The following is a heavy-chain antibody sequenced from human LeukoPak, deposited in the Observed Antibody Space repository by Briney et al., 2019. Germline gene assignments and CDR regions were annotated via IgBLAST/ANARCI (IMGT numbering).Heavy chain of an antibody. CDR2: IYYSGST. Sequence: SETLSLTCTVSGGSISSSSYYWGWIRQPPGKGLEWFGSIYYSGSTYYNPSLKSRVTISVDTSKNQFSLKLSSVTAADTAVYYCARRGYYYDSSGYRYWGQGTLVTVSS. J-gene: IGHJ4*02. D-gene: IGHD3-22*01. CDR1: GGSISSSSYY. V-gene: IGHV4-39*01. CDR3: ARRGYYYDSSGYRY.